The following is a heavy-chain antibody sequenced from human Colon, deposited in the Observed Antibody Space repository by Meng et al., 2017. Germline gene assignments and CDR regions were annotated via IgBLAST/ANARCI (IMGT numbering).Heavy chain of an antibody. CDR1: GFGVSSDF. D-gene: IGHD3-3*01. CDR2: SHSSAGT. J-gene: IGHJ4*02. Sequence: GVGLARPGVSLTLSCAVFGFGVSSDFMGWVRQAPGKGLGWDAMSHSSAGTFFADSVKGRFTVSTDNSKNTLCLQMNSLRIEDTAVYHCANRFVWGLGTLVTVSS. CDR3: ANRFV. V-gene: IGHV3-66*02.